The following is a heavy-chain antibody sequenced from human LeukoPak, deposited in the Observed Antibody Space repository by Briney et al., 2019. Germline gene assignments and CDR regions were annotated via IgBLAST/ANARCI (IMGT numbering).Heavy chain of an antibody. CDR2: IYTGGGT. Sequence: PGGSLRLSCAASGFTVSSNDMSWVRQAPGKGLEWVSVIYTGGGTYYADSVKGRFTISRDNSKNTQYLQMNSLRVEDTAVYYCARSRGTYYGVDVWGQGTTVTVS. CDR1: GFTVSSND. V-gene: IGHV3-66*01. CDR3: ARSRGTYYGVDV. J-gene: IGHJ6*02.